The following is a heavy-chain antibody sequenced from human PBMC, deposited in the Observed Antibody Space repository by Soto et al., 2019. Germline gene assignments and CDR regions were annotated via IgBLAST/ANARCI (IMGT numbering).Heavy chain of an antibody. CDR1: GDSVSSNSAA. CDR2: TYYRSKWYN. V-gene: IGHV6-1*01. CDR3: ARAHFDYDILTGYYNVHYNWFDP. J-gene: IGHJ5*02. Sequence: SQTLSLTCVISGDSVSSNSAAWNWIRQSPSRGLEWLGRTYYRSKWYNDCAVSVKSRITINPDTSKNQFSLQLNSVTPEDTAVYYCARAHFDYDILTGYYNVHYNWFDPWGQGTLVTVSS. D-gene: IGHD3-9*01.